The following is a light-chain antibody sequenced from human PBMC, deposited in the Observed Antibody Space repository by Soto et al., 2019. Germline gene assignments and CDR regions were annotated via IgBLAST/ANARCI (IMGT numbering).Light chain of an antibody. J-gene: IGKJ2*01. CDR2: AAS. Sequence: DLQMTQSPSSLPASVGDRVTIICRASQGIRNDLGWYQQKPGKAPKRLIYAASSLDGGVPSRFSGSGSGTELTHTISSLQPVDFATYYFLQHNTDPYTFGQWTKLEIK. V-gene: IGKV1-17*01. CDR3: LQHNTDPYT. CDR1: QGIRND.